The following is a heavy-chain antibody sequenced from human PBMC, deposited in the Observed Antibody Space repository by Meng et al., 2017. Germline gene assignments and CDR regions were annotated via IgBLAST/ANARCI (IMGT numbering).Heavy chain of an antibody. V-gene: IGHV1-69*10. D-gene: IGHD5-24*01. CDR1: GGTFSSYA. J-gene: IGHJ4*02. Sequence: QVQLGKSGGEVEKPGSSVKVSCKASGGTFSSYAIRWVRKAPGQGLEWMGGIIPIRGIANYAQKFQGRVTITADKSTSTAYMELSSLRSEDTAVYYCARERAGGMATTPYFDYWGQGTLVTVSS. CDR2: IIPIRGIA. CDR3: ARERAGGMATTPYFDY.